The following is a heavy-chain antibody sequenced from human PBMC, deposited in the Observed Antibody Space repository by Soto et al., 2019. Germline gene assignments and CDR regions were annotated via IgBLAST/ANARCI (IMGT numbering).Heavy chain of an antibody. V-gene: IGHV3-21*01. J-gene: IGHJ5*02. CDR3: ARDGSNIAVERNNWFDP. D-gene: IGHD6-19*01. CDR1: GFTFSSYS. Sequence: GGSLRLSCAASGFTFSSYSMNWVRQAPGKGLEWVSSISSSSSYIYYADSVKGRFTISRDNAKNSLYLQMNSLRAEDTAVYYCARDGSNIAVERNNWFDPWGQGTLVTVSS. CDR2: ISSSSSYI.